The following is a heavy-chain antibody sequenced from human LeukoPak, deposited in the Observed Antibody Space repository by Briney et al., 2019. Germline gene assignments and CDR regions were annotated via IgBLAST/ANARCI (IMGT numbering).Heavy chain of an antibody. Sequence: PSETLSLTCTVSGGSISSYYWSWIRQPAGKGLEWIGRIYTSGSTNYNPSLKSRVTMSVDTSKNQFSLKLSSVTAADTAVYYCARDFPAIAAPGSRLMDVWGQGTTVTVSS. CDR3: ARDFPAIAAPGSRLMDV. CDR2: IYTSGST. CDR1: GGSISSYY. D-gene: IGHD6-6*01. V-gene: IGHV4-4*07. J-gene: IGHJ6*02.